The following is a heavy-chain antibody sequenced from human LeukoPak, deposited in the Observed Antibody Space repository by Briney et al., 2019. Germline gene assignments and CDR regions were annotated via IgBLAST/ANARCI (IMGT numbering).Heavy chain of an antibody. V-gene: IGHV4-61*02. D-gene: IGHD1-26*01. CDR2: IYSSGNT. CDR1: GGSISSDSYY. J-gene: IGHJ5*02. CDR3: AGEVGGSWFDP. Sequence: SETLSLTCTVSGGSISSDSYYWSWIRQPAGKGLEWIGRIYSSGNTNYNPSLKSRVTISLDTSKNQFSLNLSSVTAADTAVYYCAGEVGGSWFDPWGLGTLVTVSS.